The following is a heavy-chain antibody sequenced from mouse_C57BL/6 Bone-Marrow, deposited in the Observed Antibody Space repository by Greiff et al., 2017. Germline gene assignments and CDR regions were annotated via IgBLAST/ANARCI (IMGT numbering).Heavy chain of an antibody. CDR3: TREKDSSGPYYFDY. V-gene: IGHV1-5*01. Sequence: EVQLHQSGTVLARPGASVKMSCKTSGYTFTSYWMHWVKQRPGQGLEWIGAIYPGNSDTSYNQKFKGKAKLTAVTSASTAYMELSSLTNEDSAVYYCTREKDSSGPYYFDYWGQGTTLTVSS. D-gene: IGHD3-2*02. CDR2: IYPGNSDT. J-gene: IGHJ2*01. CDR1: GYTFTSYW.